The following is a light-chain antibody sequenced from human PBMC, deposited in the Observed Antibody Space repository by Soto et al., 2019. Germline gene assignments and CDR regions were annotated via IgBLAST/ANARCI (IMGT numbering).Light chain of an antibody. Sequence: EIVLMQSPDTLSLSPVERVTLSCMASQTLRRTYIAWYQQKPGQAPRVLIYGASKRATGIPDRFSGSGSGTDFSLTISRLEPEDFAVYYCHQYDNAPQTYGQGTKVDIK. CDR3: HQYDNAPQT. V-gene: IGKV3-20*01. J-gene: IGKJ2*01. CDR2: GAS. CDR1: QTLRRTY.